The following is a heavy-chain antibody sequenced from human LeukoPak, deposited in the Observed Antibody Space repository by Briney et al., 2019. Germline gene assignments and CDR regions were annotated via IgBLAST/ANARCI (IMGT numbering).Heavy chain of an antibody. CDR3: AKYSVAVGASNWFDP. CDR2: ISGSGGST. J-gene: IGHJ5*02. V-gene: IGHV3-23*01. D-gene: IGHD1-26*01. Sequence: GGSLRLSCAASGFTFSSSWMSWVRQAPGKGLEWVSGISGSGGSTYYADSVKGRFTISRDNSKNTLYLQMNSLRAEDTAIYYCAKYSVAVGASNWFDPWGQGTLVTVSS. CDR1: GFTFSSSW.